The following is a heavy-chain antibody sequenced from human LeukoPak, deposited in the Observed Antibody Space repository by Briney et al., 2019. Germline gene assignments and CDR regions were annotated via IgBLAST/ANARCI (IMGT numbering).Heavy chain of an antibody. D-gene: IGHD5-24*01. CDR2: IYSDGST. J-gene: IGHJ4*01. CDR3: ARGGLEMPTIYFDY. CDR1: GFTLSSNY. Sequence: PWGSLRLTCAASGFTLSSNYRSWVRQAPGKGLEWVSLIYSDGSTYYTDSVKGGFTISRHNSENTLCLKMKSVRAEDTAVYYCARGGLEMPTIYFDYWGHGTLVTVSS. V-gene: IGHV3-53*04.